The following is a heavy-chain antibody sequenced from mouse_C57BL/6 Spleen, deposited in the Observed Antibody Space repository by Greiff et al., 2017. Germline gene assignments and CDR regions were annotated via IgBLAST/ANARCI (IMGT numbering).Heavy chain of an antibody. V-gene: IGHV3-6*01. CDR3: ASKGGYYGNYAMDY. D-gene: IGHD1-1*02. CDR2: ISYDGSN. J-gene: IGHJ4*01. Sequence: LQESGPGLVKPSQSLSLTCSVTGYSITSGYYWNWIRQFPGNKLEWMGYISYDGSNNYNPSLKNRISITRDTSKNQFFLKLNSVTTEDTATYYCASKGGYYGNYAMDYWGQGTSVTVSS. CDR1: GYSITSGYY.